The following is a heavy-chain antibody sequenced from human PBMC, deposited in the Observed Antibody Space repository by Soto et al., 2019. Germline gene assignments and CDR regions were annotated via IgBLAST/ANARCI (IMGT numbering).Heavy chain of an antibody. CDR3: ASLTPIEGATMGAFDI. Sequence: ASVKVSCKASGYTFTSYYMHWVRQAPGQGLEWMGIINPSGGSTSYAQKFQGRVTMTRDTSTSTVYMELSSLRSEDTAVYYCASLTPIEGATMGAFDIWGQGTMVTVSS. CDR2: INPSGGST. J-gene: IGHJ3*02. CDR1: GYTFTSYY. D-gene: IGHD1-26*01. V-gene: IGHV1-46*03.